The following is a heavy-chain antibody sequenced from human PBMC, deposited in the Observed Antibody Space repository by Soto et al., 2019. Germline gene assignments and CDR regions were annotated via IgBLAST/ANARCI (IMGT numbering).Heavy chain of an antibody. J-gene: IGHJ4*02. Sequence: QVQLVESGGGLVKPGGSLRLSCAASGFTFSDYYMSWIRQAPGKGLEWVSYISSSSSYTNYADSVKGRFTISRDNAKNSLYLQMNSLRAEDTAVYYCARGVRSDSSSWDYWGQGTLVTVSS. CDR3: ARGVRSDSSSWDY. V-gene: IGHV3-11*06. D-gene: IGHD6-13*01. CDR1: GFTFSDYY. CDR2: ISSSSSYT.